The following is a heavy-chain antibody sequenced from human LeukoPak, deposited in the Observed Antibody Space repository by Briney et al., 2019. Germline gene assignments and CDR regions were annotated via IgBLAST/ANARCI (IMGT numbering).Heavy chain of an antibody. J-gene: IGHJ6*03. Sequence: PGGSLRLSCAASGFTFSSYAMSWVRQAPGKGLEWVSAIYGGGNTYYADSVKGRFTISRDNAKNSVYLHMNSLRAEDTALYYCARLSAYYYGSFFYYYMDVWGKGTTVTVSS. CDR1: GFTFSSYA. CDR2: IYGGGNT. V-gene: IGHV3-66*04. CDR3: ARLSAYYYGSFFYYYMDV. D-gene: IGHD3-10*01.